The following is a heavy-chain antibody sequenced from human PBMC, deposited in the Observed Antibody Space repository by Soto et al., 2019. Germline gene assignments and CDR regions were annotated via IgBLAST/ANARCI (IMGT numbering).Heavy chain of an antibody. D-gene: IGHD3-10*01. J-gene: IGHJ5*02. V-gene: IGHV4-34*01. CDR1: GGSFSGYY. Sequence: SETLSLTCAVSGGSFSGYYWSWIRQPPGKGLEWNGEINHSGSTNYNPSLKSRVTISVDTSKNQFSLKLSSVTAADTAVYYCARAKSYYYGSGTRGARNWFDPWGQGTLVTVSS. CDR3: ARAKSYYYGSGTRGARNWFDP. CDR2: INHSGST.